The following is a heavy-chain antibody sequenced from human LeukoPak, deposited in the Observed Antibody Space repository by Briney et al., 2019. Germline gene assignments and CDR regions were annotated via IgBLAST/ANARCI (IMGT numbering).Heavy chain of an antibody. CDR3: ARVTGYVIEDYFDY. J-gene: IGHJ4*02. V-gene: IGHV4-59*01. CDR2: IYYSGST. CDR1: GGSISSYY. D-gene: IGHD3-22*01. Sequence: SETLSLTCTVSGGSISSYYWSWIRQPPGKGLEWIGYIYYSGSTDYNPSLKSRVTISVETSKNQFSLKLSSVTAADTAVYYCARVTGYVIEDYFDYWGQGTLVTVSS.